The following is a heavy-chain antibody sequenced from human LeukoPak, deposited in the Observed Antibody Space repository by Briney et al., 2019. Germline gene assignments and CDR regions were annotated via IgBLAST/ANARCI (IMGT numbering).Heavy chain of an antibody. J-gene: IGHJ4*02. D-gene: IGHD3-10*01. V-gene: IGHV1-18*01. Sequence: ASVKVSCKASGYTFTSYGISWVRQAPGQGLEWMGWISAYNGNTNYAQKLRGRVTMTTDTSTSTAYMELRSLRSDDTAVYYCASIYMGGSGSLVYFDYWGQGTLVTVSS. CDR1: GYTFTSYG. CDR3: ASIYMGGSGSLVYFDY. CDR2: ISAYNGNT.